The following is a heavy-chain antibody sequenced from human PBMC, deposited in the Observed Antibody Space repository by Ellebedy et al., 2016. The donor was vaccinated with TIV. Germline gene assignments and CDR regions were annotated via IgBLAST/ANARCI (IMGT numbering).Heavy chain of an antibody. CDR2: ISDDGRKK. CDR3: AKALIRDDYFDY. V-gene: IGHV3-30*04. CDR1: GFSFSSYT. J-gene: IGHJ4*02. Sequence: GGSLRLSXTVSGFSFSSYTMHWVRQAPGKGLEWLALISDDGRKKSYADSVSGRFTISRDNSKNTLYLQMTSLTVEDTAVYYCAKALIRDDYFDYWGQGSLVTVSS.